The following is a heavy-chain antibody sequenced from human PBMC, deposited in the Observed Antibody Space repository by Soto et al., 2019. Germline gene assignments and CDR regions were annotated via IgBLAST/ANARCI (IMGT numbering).Heavy chain of an antibody. D-gene: IGHD3-22*01. CDR3: AAEGSYYYDSSAQEWFDP. Sequence: QMQLVQSGPEVKKPGTSVKVSCKASGFTFTSSAVQWVRQARGQRLEWIGWIAVGSGNTTYAQKFQERVTITRDMSTSTAYMELSSLRSEDTAVYYCAAEGSYYYDSSAQEWFDPWGQGTLVTVSS. CDR1: GFTFTSSA. J-gene: IGHJ5*02. V-gene: IGHV1-58*01. CDR2: IAVGSGNT.